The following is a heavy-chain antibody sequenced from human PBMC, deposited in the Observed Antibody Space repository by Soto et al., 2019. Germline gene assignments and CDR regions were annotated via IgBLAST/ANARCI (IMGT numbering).Heavy chain of an antibody. V-gene: IGHV3-23*01. J-gene: IGHJ4*02. Sequence: EVQLLESGGGLVQPGGSLRLSCAASGFTFNTYAMNWVRQAPGKGLEWVSAISGGGDTTSYADSVKGRFTVSRDGSKNTLYLQIRSLRAEDKALYYCAKGRGGSGSLTPRVDFWGQGTLVTVSS. CDR2: ISGGGDTT. CDR1: GFTFNTYA. D-gene: IGHD3-10*01. CDR3: AKGRGGSGSLTPRVDF.